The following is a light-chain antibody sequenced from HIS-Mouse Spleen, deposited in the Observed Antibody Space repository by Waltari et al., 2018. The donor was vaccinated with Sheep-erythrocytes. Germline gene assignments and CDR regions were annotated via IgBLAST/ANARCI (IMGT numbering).Light chain of an antibody. Sequence: QSALTQPASVSGSPGQSITISCTGTRSDVGSYNLVSWYQQHPGKAPKLILYEGSKRPSGVSNRFSGSKSGNTASLTISGLQAEDEADYYCCSYAGSSTPWVFGGGTKLTVL. V-gene: IGLV2-23*01. CDR2: EGS. CDR1: RSDVGSYNL. J-gene: IGLJ3*02. CDR3: CSYAGSSTPWV.